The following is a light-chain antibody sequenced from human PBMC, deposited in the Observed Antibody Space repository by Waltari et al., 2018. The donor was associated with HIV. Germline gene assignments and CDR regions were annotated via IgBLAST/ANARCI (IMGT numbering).Light chain of an antibody. CDR3: MIWHSSAWV. Sequence: QAVLTQPSSLSASPGASASLTCTLRSGINVGTYRIYWYSPEPVIPPQYLLRYNSDSDKQQGSGVPSRFSGSKDASANAGILLISGLQSEDEADYYCMIWHSSAWVFGGGTKLTVL. J-gene: IGLJ3*02. CDR2: YNSDSDK. CDR1: SGINVGTYR. V-gene: IGLV5-45*03.